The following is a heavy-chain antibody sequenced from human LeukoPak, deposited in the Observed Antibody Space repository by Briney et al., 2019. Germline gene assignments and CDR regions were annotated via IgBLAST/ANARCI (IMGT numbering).Heavy chain of an antibody. D-gene: IGHD2-15*01. Sequence: SETLSLTCTVSGGSISSYYWSWIRQPLGKGLEWIGYIYYSGSTNYNPSLKSRVTISVDTSKNQFSLKLSSVTAADTAVYYCARTRCSGGSCYSFYFDYWGQGTLVTVSS. CDR1: GGSISSYY. V-gene: IGHV4-59*08. CDR3: ARTRCSGGSCYSFYFDY. CDR2: IYYSGST. J-gene: IGHJ4*02.